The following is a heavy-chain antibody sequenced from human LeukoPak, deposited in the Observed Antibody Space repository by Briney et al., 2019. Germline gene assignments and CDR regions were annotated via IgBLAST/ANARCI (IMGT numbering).Heavy chain of an antibody. CDR3: ARPGSQWLWTGTLAPDAFDI. J-gene: IGHJ3*02. Sequence: PSETLSLTCTVSGGSISSSSYYWGWIRQPPGKGLEWIGSIYYSGSTYYNPSLKSRVTISVDTSKNQFSLKLSSVTAADTAVYYCARPGSQWLWTGTLAPDAFDIWGQGTMVTVSS. D-gene: IGHD6-19*01. CDR2: IYYSGST. V-gene: IGHV4-39*01. CDR1: GGSISSSSYY.